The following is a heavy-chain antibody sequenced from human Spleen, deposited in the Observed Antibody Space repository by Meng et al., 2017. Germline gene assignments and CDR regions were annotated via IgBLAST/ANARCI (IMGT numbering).Heavy chain of an antibody. CDR1: GYIFSHYT. CDR2: INENGANT. CDR3: ANWITGHFDH. Sequence: EVQLVESGGGLVKPGGSLRLSCVGSGYIFSHYTMIWVRQAPGKGPEWVSTINENGANTHYPDSLKGRFTISRDNSKNTVYLQMNSLGVEDTAVYYCANWITGHFDHWGLGTLVTVSS. D-gene: IGHD2-8*02. V-gene: IGHV3-23*04. J-gene: IGHJ4*02.